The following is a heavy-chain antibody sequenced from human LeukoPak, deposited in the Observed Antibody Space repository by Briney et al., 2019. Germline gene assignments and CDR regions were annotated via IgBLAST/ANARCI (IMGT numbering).Heavy chain of an antibody. J-gene: IGHJ4*02. CDR2: IYYSGST. CDR3: ARVPYYGGNSILYFDY. CDR1: GGSISSGGYY. V-gene: IGHV4-31*03. Sequence: PSETLSLTCTVSGGSISSGGYYWSWIRQHPGKGLEWIGYIYYSGSTYYNPSLKSRVTISVDTSKNQFSLKLSFVTAADTAVYYCARVPYYGGNSILYFDYWGQGTLVTVSS. D-gene: IGHD4-23*01.